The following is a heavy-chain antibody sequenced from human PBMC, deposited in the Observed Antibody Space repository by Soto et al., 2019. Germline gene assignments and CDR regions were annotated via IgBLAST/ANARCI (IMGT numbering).Heavy chain of an antibody. J-gene: IGHJ4*02. D-gene: IGHD3-16*01. CDR3: AHRGGATVGLYYFDY. CDR2: IYWHDDK. CDR1: GFSLSTTGVG. Sequence: SGPTQVNPTQTLTLTCTFSGFSLSTTGVGVSWIRQPPGKALEWLAIIYWHDDKRYSPSLKSRLTITKDTSKNQVVLTMTNMYPVDTASYYCAHRGGATVGLYYFDYWGQGALVTVSS. V-gene: IGHV2-5*01.